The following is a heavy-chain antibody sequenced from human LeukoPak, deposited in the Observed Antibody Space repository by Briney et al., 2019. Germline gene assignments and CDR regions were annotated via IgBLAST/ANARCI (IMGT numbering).Heavy chain of an antibody. D-gene: IGHD3-22*01. Sequence: SETLSLTCTVSGGSISSYFWSWIRQPPGKGLEWIGYTYYSGSINYNPSLETRVTILVDTSKNQSSLKLSSVTAADTAVYYCAITRAYYYDSSGYAHWGQGTLVTVSS. V-gene: IGHV4-59*08. CDR3: AITRAYYYDSSGYAH. CDR1: GGSISSYF. CDR2: TYYSGSI. J-gene: IGHJ4*02.